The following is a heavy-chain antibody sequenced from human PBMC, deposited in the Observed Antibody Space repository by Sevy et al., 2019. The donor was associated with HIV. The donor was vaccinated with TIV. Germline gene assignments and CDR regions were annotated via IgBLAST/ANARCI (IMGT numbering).Heavy chain of an antibody. CDR1: GFTFSPYW. CDR3: AGGVGLDC. Sequence: GGSLRLSCAASGFTFSPYWMTWVRQAPGKGLEWVANIRPDGSDKYYVDSVKGRFTISRDNAKNSLYLQRNSLRADDTARYCGAGGVGLDCWGQGALVTVSS. J-gene: IGHJ4*02. V-gene: IGHV3-7*01. CDR2: IRPDGSDK. D-gene: IGHD1-26*01.